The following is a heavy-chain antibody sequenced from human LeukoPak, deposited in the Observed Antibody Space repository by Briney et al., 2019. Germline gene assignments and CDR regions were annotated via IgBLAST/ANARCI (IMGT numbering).Heavy chain of an antibody. J-gene: IGHJ5*02. CDR2: INPKSGDS. D-gene: IGHD1-26*01. V-gene: IGHV1-2*02. Sequence: ASVKVSCKSSVYPFNDDYIYWVPQAPGQGPEYMGWINPKSGDSRFVEKFQGRVTLTRDTSIRTTYLELKRLRCDDTAVYYCATDVEPGSWGQGTLVTVSS. CDR1: VYPFNDDY. CDR3: ATDVEPGS.